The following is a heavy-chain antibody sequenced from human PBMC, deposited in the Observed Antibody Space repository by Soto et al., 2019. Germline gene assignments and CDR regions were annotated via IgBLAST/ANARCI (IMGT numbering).Heavy chain of an antibody. CDR3: AAELYSGGSCCSFDI. J-gene: IGHJ3*02. D-gene: IGHD2-15*01. CDR2: IIVGNGQT. Sequence: GASVKVSCKPSGFTFSNSAVQWVRQARGQRLEWIGWIIVGNGQTKSAQNLQERMIITRDMSTSTAYMELSSLRSEDTAVYYCAAELYSGGSCCSFDIWGQGTMVTVSS. CDR1: GFTFSNSA. V-gene: IGHV1-58*01.